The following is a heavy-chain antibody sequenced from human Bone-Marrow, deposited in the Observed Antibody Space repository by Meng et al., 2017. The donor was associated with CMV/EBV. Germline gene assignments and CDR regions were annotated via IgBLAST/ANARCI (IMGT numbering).Heavy chain of an antibody. Sequence: ASVKVSCKASGYTFTGYYMHWVRQAPGQGLEWMGWINPNSGGTNYAQKFQGRVTMTRNTSISTAYMELSSLRSEDTAVYYCARSLGSSPEDYWGQGTLVPVSS. D-gene: IGHD6-6*01. V-gene: IGHV1-2*02. CDR1: GYTFTGYY. CDR3: ARSLGSSPEDY. J-gene: IGHJ4*02. CDR2: INPNSGGT.